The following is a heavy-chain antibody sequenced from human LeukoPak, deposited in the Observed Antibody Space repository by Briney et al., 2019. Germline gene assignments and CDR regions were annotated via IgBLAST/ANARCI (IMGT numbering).Heavy chain of an antibody. CDR1: GLTFSRYW. CDR2: IKQDGSET. D-gene: IGHD3-22*01. CDR3: AKGPTMIVVVTSFDY. V-gene: IGHV3-7*05. Sequence: GGSLRLSCAASGLTFSRYWMSWVRQAPGKGLEWVANIKQDGSETYYVDSVKGRFTISRDNAKNTLYLQMNSLRAEDTAVYYCAKGPTMIVVVTSFDYWGQGTLVTVSS. J-gene: IGHJ4*02.